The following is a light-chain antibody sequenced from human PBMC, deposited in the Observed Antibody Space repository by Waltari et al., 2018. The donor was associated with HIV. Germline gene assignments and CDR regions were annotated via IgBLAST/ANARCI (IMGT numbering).Light chain of an antibody. V-gene: IGKV1-5*03. Sequence: QMTQSPSTLSASVGDRVTITCRASQNVVKWLAWYQQKPGKAPKLLIYKTSTLQTGVPSRFSGSGDGTDFTLTITSLQPDDFATYYCQQYNDYYTFGPGTKLEI. CDR2: KTS. J-gene: IGKJ2*01. CDR3: QQYNDYYT. CDR1: QNVVKW.